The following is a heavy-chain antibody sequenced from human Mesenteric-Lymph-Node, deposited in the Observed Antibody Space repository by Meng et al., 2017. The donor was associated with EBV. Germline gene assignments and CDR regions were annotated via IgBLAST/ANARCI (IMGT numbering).Heavy chain of an antibody. CDR1: GFTFSDYD. V-gene: IGHV3-11*01. J-gene: IGHJ4*02. D-gene: IGHD3-3*01. CDR3: AKPYFNFGNSFFPFDY. Sequence: QVQLVEAGGGLVKPGGSLRLSCTASGFTFSDYDMNWFRQAPGKGLEWLSFVSSSGNTIYYADSVKGRFTISRDNAKNSLYLQMNSLRDDDTAVYYCAKPYFNFGNSFFPFDYWGQGTLVTVSS. CDR2: VSSSGNTI.